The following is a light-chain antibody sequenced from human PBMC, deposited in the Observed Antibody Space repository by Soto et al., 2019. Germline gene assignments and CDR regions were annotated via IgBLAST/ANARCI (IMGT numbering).Light chain of an antibody. CDR1: QIVSGTY. J-gene: IGKJ3*01. Sequence: EIVLTQSPGTLSLSPGERATLSCRASQIVSGTYLAWYQQRPGQAPKVLIYGASSRAAGIPDRFSGSGSGTDFTLTISRLEPEDFAVYYCQQYGASPFTFGPGTKVEIK. CDR3: QQYGASPFT. CDR2: GAS. V-gene: IGKV3-20*01.